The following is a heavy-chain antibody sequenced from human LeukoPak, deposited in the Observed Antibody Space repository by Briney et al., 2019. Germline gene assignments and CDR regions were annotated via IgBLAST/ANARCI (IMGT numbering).Heavy chain of an antibody. D-gene: IGHD2-21*02. CDR1: GYIFPNYW. Sequence: GESLRISCEASGYIFPNYWIGWVRPVPGKGLDWMGLIHPGDSDTRYGPSFQGQVTISVDKSITTAYLQWSSLQASDTAIYFCARVVVVTATHWYFDLWGRGSLVTVFS. J-gene: IGHJ2*01. CDR3: ARVVVVTATHWYFDL. CDR2: IHPGDSDT. V-gene: IGHV5-51*01.